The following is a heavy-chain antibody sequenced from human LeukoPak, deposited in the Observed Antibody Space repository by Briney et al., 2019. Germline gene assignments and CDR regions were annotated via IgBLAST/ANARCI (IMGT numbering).Heavy chain of an antibody. D-gene: IGHD6-19*01. CDR2: IDWDDDK. Sequence: SGPALVKPTQTLTLTCTFSGFSLRTSGMCVSWIRQPPGKALEWLARIDWDDDKKYSTSLKTRLTISKDTSKNQVVLTMTNMDPVDTGTYYCARTKFSSGWFDYWGQGTLVTVSS. CDR3: ARTKFSSGWFDY. V-gene: IGHV2-70*11. CDR1: GFSLRTSGMC. J-gene: IGHJ4*02.